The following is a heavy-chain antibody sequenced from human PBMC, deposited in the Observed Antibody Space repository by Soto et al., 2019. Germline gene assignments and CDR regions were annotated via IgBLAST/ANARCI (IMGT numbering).Heavy chain of an antibody. J-gene: IGHJ5*02. V-gene: IGHV1-69*13. D-gene: IGHD3-16*01. Sequence: ASVKVSCKASGGTFSSYAISWVRQAPGQGLEWMGGIIPIFGTANYAQKFQGRVTITADESTSTAYMELSSLRSEDTAVYYCARGPRFGLSTAWFDPWGQGTLVTVSS. CDR2: IIPIFGTA. CDR3: ARGPRFGLSTAWFDP. CDR1: GGTFSSYA.